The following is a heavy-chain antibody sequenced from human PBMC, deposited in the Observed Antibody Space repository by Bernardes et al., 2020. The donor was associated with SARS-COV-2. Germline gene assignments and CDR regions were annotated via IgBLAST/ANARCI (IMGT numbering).Heavy chain of an antibody. D-gene: IGHD3-10*01. Sequence: GESLKISCKGSGYSFTSYWIGWVRQMPGKGLEWMGIIYPGDSDTRYSPSFQGQVTISADKSVSTAYLQWSSLKASDTAMYYCARQVPVWFGDPRLDPWGQGTLVTVSS. CDR3: ARQVPVWFGDPRLDP. CDR1: GYSFTSYW. V-gene: IGHV5-51*01. J-gene: IGHJ5*02. CDR2: IYPGDSDT.